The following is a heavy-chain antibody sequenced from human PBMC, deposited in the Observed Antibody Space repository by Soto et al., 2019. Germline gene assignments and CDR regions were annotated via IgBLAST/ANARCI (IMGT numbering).Heavy chain of an antibody. Sequence: ASVKVSCKASGYTFTSYGISWVRQAPGQGLEWMGWISAYNGNTNYAQKLQGRVTMTTDTSTSTAYMELRSLRSDDTAVYYCAKDPEGYCSSTRCYTYHGLDVWGQGTTVTVSS. CDR1: GYTFTSYG. V-gene: IGHV1-18*01. J-gene: IGHJ6*02. CDR2: ISAYNGNT. D-gene: IGHD2-2*01. CDR3: AKDPEGYCSSTRCYTYHGLDV.